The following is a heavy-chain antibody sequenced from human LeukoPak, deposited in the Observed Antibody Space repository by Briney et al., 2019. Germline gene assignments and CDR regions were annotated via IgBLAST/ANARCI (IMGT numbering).Heavy chain of an antibody. CDR1: GFTLNNYG. J-gene: IGHJ6*03. CDR2: IRNDGNT. D-gene: IGHD2-21*01. V-gene: IGHV3-23*01. Sequence: PGESLRLSCAASGFTLNNYGMNWVRQAPGKGLEWVSGIRNDGNTYYADSVKGRFTVSRDNAKNSLYLQMNSLRAEDTAVYYCAADLFDYMDVWGKGTTVTVSS. CDR3: AADLFDYMDV.